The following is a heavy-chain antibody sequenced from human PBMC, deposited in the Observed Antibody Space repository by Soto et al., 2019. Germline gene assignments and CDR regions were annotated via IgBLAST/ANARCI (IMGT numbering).Heavy chain of an antibody. D-gene: IGHD4-17*01. CDR2: IFPIFDMT. CDR1: GGILNRYS. V-gene: IGHV1-69*02. CDR3: ATNRGEYGDFSSDH. Sequence: QVQLVQSGAEVKKPGSSVKVSCKPSGGILNRYSINWVRQAPGHGLEWMGRIFPIFDMTNYAQKFQGRVTITAEKSKNMVYMELSSLTYADTAIYYCATNRGEYGDFSSDHWGQGILVTVSS. J-gene: IGHJ5*02.